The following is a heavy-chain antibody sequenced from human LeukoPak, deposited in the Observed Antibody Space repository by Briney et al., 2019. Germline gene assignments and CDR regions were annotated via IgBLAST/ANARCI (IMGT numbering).Heavy chain of an antibody. CDR2: IRSKAYGGTT. V-gene: IGHV3-49*04. CDR3: TRSDCSGGSCYELFNYYYYMDV. Sequence: GGSLRLSCTASGFTFGDYAMSWVRQAPGKGLEWVGSIRSKAYGGTTEYAASVKGRFTISRDDSKSVAYLQMNSLKTEDTAVYYCTRSDCSGGSCYELFNYYYYMDVWGKGTTVTISS. J-gene: IGHJ6*03. CDR1: GFTFGDYA. D-gene: IGHD2-15*01.